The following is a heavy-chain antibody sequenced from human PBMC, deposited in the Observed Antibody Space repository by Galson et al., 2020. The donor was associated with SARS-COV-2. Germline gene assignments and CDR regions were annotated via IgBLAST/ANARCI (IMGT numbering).Heavy chain of an antibody. CDR2: FDPEDGET. V-gene: IGHV1-24*01. Sequence: ASVKVSCQVSGYTLTELSMHWVRQAPGKGLEWMGGFDPEDGETIYAQKFQGRVTMTEDTSTDTAYMELSSLRSEDTAVYYCATSSLFGVVINWFDPWGQGTLVTVSS. CDR3: ATSSLFGVVINWFDP. CDR1: GYTLTELS. J-gene: IGHJ5*02. D-gene: IGHD3-3*01.